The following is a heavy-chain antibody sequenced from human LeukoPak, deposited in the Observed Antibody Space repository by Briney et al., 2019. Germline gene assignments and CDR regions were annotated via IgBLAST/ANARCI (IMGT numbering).Heavy chain of an antibody. CDR2: IRHDGSSK. CDR3: AKEYSGTFSPFPSYFDC. J-gene: IGHJ4*02. D-gene: IGHD1-26*01. CDR1: GFSFSTYG. V-gene: IGHV3-30*02. Sequence: PGGSLRLSCVASGFSFSTYGMHWVRQAPGKGLEWVAFIRHDGSSKYYADSVKGRFTISRDSSKDTLYLQMNSLRAEDTAVYYCAKEYSGTFSPFPSYFDCWGQGTLVTVSS.